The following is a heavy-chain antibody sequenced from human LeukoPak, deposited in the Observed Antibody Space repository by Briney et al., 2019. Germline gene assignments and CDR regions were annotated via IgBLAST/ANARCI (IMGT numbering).Heavy chain of an antibody. CDR3: ARLDGDIVATTDYYYYGMDV. Sequence: PGESLKISCKGSGYSFTSYWIGWVRQMPGKGLEWMGIIYPGDSDTRYSPSFQGQVTISADKSISTAYLQWSSLKASDTAMYYCARLDGDIVATTDYYYYGMDVWGQGTTVTVSS. CDR1: GYSFTSYW. D-gene: IGHD5-12*01. V-gene: IGHV5-51*01. J-gene: IGHJ6*02. CDR2: IYPGDSDT.